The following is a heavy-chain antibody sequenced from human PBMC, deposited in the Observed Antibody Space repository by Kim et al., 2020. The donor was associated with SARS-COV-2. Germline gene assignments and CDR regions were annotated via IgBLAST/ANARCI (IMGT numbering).Heavy chain of an antibody. D-gene: IGHD1-26*01. J-gene: IGHJ4*02. CDR1: GFTFSSYA. Sequence: GGSLRLSCSASGFTFSSYAMHWVRQAPGKGLEYVSAISSNGGSTYYADSVKGRFTISRDNSKNTLYLQMSSLRAEDTAVYYCVKGGGIVGATKPFDYWGQGTLVTVSS. CDR3: VKGGGIVGATKPFDY. CDR2: ISSNGGST. V-gene: IGHV3-64D*06.